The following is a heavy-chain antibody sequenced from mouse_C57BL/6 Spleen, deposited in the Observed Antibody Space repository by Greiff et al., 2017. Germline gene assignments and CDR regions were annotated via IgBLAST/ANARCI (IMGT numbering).Heavy chain of an antibody. CDR1: GYTFTSYW. CDR3: ARSGDYSAWFAY. J-gene: IGHJ3*01. V-gene: IGHV1-64*01. CDR2: IHPNSGST. Sequence: VQLQQPGAELVKPGASVKLSCKASGYTFTSYWMHWVKQRPGQGLEWIGMIHPNSGSTNYNEKFKSKATLTVDKSSSTAYMQLSSLTSEDSAVYYCARSGDYSAWFAYWGQGTLVTVSA. D-gene: IGHD2-4*01.